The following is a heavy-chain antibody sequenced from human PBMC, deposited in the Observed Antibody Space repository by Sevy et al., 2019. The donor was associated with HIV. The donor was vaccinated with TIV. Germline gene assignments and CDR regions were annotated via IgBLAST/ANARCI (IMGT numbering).Heavy chain of an antibody. V-gene: IGHV1-18*01. D-gene: IGHD2-15*01. J-gene: IGHJ4*02. CDR1: GYTFTSYR. CDR2: ISPHNGDT. Sequence: ASVKVSCKVSGYTFTSYRITWVRQAPGQGLESMGWISPHNGDTKYAQKFQGRVTMITDTSTNTAYMELRSLGADETAIYYCARAYCSGGRCYSLAYWGQGTLVTVSS. CDR3: ARAYCSGGRCYSLAY.